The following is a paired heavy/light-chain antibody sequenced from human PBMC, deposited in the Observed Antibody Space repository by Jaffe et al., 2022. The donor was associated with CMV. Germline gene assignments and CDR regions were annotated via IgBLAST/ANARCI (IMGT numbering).Light chain of an antibody. CDR3: QQCGTSPRT. Sequence: EIVLTQSPRTLSLSPGERATLSCRASQRISSSSLVWYQQKHGQAPRLLIYEASSRATGIPDRFSGSGSGTDFTLTISRLEPEDFAVYYCQQCGTSPRTFGQGTKLEIK. V-gene: IGKV3-20*01. CDR1: QRISSSS. CDR2: EAS. J-gene: IGKJ2*01.
Heavy chain of an antibody. CDR2: ISHSGST. D-gene: IGHD3-3*01. J-gene: IGHJ6*03. V-gene: IGHV4-34*02. CDR1: GGSFNEYY. CDR3: ARFVEYHDVWRAPRPRHYYYMDV. Sequence: QVQLQQWGAGMLRPSETLSLTCAVYGGSFNEYYWTWIRQPPGKRLEWIGEISHSGSTDYNPSLRSRVTISVDKSKNQFSLNVHSVTAADTAVYFCARFVEYHDVWRAPRPRHYYYMDVWGEGTTVIVSS.